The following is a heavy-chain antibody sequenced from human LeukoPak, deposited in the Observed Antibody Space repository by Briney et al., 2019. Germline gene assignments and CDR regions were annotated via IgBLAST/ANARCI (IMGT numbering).Heavy chain of an antibody. CDR3: ARGGGSPSRSYYYYYGMDV. J-gene: IGHJ6*02. Sequence: ASVKVSCKASGYTFTSYDINWLRQATGQGLEWMGWMNPNSGNTGYAQKFQGRVTMTSNTSISTAYMELSSLRSEDTAVYYCARGGGSPSRSYYYYYGMDVWGQGTTVTVSS. CDR2: MNPNSGNT. V-gene: IGHV1-8*01. CDR1: GYTFTSYD. D-gene: IGHD1-26*01.